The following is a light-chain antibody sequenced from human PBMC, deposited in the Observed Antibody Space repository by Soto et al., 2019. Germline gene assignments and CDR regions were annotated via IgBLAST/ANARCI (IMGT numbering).Light chain of an antibody. J-gene: IGKJ1*01. CDR1: QSISTF. V-gene: IGKV1-39*01. Sequence: DIQMTQSPSSLSASVGDRVTITCRASQSISTFLNWYQQKPGKAPNLLIYTASTLHGGVPSRFSGSGSGTDFTLTISSLQPEDFATYYCQQSFTAPWTLGQGTRVEIK. CDR3: QQSFTAPWT. CDR2: TAS.